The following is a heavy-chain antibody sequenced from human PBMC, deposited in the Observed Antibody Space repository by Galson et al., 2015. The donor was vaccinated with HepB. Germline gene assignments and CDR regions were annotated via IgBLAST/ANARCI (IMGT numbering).Heavy chain of an antibody. CDR2: ILHDGSIK. J-gene: IGHJ6*02. D-gene: IGHD2-15*01. CDR1: GSPFNTYA. V-gene: IGHV3-30*04. CDR3: AKVWDRGGYTRWGNYCYGMDV. Sequence: SLRLSCAASGSPFNTYALHWLRQAPGKGLEWVAGILHDGSIKYNMDSGKGRFTISRDNSKDSVYLQLDYLSVEDTAAYYCAKVWDRGGYTRWGNYCYGMDVWGQGTRAPSP.